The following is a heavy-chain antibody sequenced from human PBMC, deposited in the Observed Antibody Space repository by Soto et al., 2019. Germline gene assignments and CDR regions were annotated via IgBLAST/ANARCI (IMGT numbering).Heavy chain of an antibody. Sequence: SSVKVSCKTSGYTFSNYGITWVRQAPGQPLEWLGWISLYSDGTNYAQKFQGRVSMTTDTSTTTAYTELRSLRSDDTAVYYCARVVPGAEAWFGPWGKGTLVTVSS. CDR1: GYTFSNYG. D-gene: IGHD2-2*01. J-gene: IGHJ5*02. CDR3: ARVVPGAEAWFGP. CDR2: ISLYSDGT. V-gene: IGHV1-18*01.